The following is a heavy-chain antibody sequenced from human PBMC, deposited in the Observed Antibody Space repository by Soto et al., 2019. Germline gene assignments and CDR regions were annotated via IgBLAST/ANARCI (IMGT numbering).Heavy chain of an antibody. CDR2: IGGSGSTI. D-gene: IGHD2-15*01. CDR1: GFTFSDYY. CDR3: ARDRLGYCSGGSCYKSHAFDI. Sequence: QVQLVESGGGLVQPGGSLRLSCAASGFTFSDYYMSWIRQAPGKGLEWVSYIGGSGSTIYYADSVKGRFTISRDNAKNSLYLQMNSLRAEDTAVYYCARDRLGYCSGGSCYKSHAFDIWGQGTMVTVSS. V-gene: IGHV3-11*01. J-gene: IGHJ3*02.